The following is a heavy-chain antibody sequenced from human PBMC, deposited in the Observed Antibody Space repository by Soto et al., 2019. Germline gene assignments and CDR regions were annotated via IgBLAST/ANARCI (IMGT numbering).Heavy chain of an antibody. CDR1: GASINSGGNYY. D-gene: IGHD4-17*01. CDR3: ARVSGDYVPWFDP. J-gene: IGHJ5*02. V-gene: IGHV4-30-4*01. Sequence: QLQLQESGPGLVKPSQTLSLTCSVSGASINSGGNYYWSWVRQRPGKGLEWIGYIYYSGTTYYNPSLMSRVSISVDSSQIQFSLTLTSVTAADPAVYYCARVSGDYVPWFDPWGQGTLVTVSS. CDR2: IYYSGTT.